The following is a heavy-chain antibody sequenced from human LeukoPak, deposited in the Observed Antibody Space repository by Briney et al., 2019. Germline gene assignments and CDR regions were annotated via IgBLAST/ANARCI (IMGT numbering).Heavy chain of an antibody. V-gene: IGHV4-34*01. CDR1: GGSFSGYY. D-gene: IGHD3-3*01. J-gene: IGHJ4*02. Sequence: SETLSLTCAVYGGSFSGYYWSWIRQPPGKGLEWIGEINHSGSTNYNPSLRSRVTISVDTSKNQFSLKLSSVTAADTAVYYCARRGTIFGVVIIKGPFDYWGQGTLVTVSS. CDR3: ARRGTIFGVVIIKGPFDY. CDR2: INHSGST.